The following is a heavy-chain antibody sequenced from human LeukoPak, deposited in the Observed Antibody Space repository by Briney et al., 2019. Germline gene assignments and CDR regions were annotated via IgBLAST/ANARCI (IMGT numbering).Heavy chain of an antibody. CDR1: GGSISSYY. Sequence: SGTLSLTCTVSGGSISSYYWSWIRQPPGKGLEWIGYIYYSGSTNYNPSLKSRVTISVDTSKNQFSLKLSSVTAADTAVYYCAGTQEGHFWSGYLDYWGQGTLVTVSS. CDR3: AGTQEGHFWSGYLDY. D-gene: IGHD3-3*02. V-gene: IGHV4-59*01. CDR2: IYYSGST. J-gene: IGHJ4*02.